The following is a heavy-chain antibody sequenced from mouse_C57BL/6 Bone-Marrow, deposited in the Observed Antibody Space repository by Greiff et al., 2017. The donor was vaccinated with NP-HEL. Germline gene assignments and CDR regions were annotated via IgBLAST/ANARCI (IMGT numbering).Heavy chain of an antibody. V-gene: IGHV1-54*01. D-gene: IGHD3-3*01. J-gene: IGHJ2*01. CDR1: GYAFTNYL. Sequence: VKLMESGAELVRPGTSVKVSCKASGYAFTNYLIEWVKQRPGQGLEWIGVINPGSGGTNYNEKFKGKATLTADKSSSTAYMQLSSLTSEDSAVYFCARGLDYWGQGTTLTVSS. CDR3: ARGLDY. CDR2: INPGSGGT.